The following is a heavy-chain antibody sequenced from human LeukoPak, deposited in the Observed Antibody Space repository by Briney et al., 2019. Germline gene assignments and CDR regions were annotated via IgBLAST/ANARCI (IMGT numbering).Heavy chain of an antibody. D-gene: IGHD3-10*01. V-gene: IGHV4-59*01. Sequence: SETLSLTCTVSGGSISKFHWSWIRQPPGKGLEWIGYIYYSGSTNYNPSLKSRVTISVDTSKNQFSLKLSSVTAADTAVYYCARGGFREFDSWGQGTLVIASS. CDR3: ARGGFREFDS. J-gene: IGHJ4*02. CDR2: IYYSGST. CDR1: GGSISKFH.